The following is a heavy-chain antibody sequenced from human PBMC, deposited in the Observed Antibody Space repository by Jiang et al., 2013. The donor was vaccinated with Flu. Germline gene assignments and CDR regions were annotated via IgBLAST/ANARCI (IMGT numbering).Heavy chain of an antibody. Sequence: LKSRVTISVDKSKNQFSLKLSSVTAADTAVYYCARAITIFGVVNFNWFDPWGQGTLVTVSS. J-gene: IGHJ5*02. CDR3: ARAITIFGVVNFNWFDP. V-gene: IGHV4-4*02. D-gene: IGHD3-3*01.